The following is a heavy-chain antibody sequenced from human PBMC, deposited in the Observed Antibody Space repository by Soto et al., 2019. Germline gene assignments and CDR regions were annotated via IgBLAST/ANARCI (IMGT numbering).Heavy chain of an antibody. CDR2: INAGNGYK. J-gene: IGHJ5*02. D-gene: IGHD2-15*01. CDR1: GYTFTAYL. Sequence: QVQLVQSGAEVKMPGASVRISCKASGYTFTAYLIHWVRQAPGQGLEWMGWINAGNGYKEYAQKFQGRINITRNISATTAYLEVTGLTPEDTAIYYCARDRVAGRWFDPWGQGSLVTVSS. V-gene: IGHV1-3*01. CDR3: ARDRVAGRWFDP.